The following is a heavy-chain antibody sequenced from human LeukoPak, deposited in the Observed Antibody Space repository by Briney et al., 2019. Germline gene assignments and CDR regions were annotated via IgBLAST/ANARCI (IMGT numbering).Heavy chain of an antibody. CDR1: GYTLSNYD. Sequence: ASVKVSCKASGYTLSNYDINWVRQATGQGLEWMGWMNPNSGNTGYAQKFQGRVTITRNTSISTAYMELSSLRSEDTAVYYCARASSGYYYYYYMDVWAKGPRSPSP. D-gene: IGHD6-6*01. CDR3: ARASSGYYYYYYMDV. V-gene: IGHV1-8*03. CDR2: MNPNSGNT. J-gene: IGHJ6*03.